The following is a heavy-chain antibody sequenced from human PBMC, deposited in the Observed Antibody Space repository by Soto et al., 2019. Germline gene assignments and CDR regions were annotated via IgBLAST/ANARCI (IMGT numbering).Heavy chain of an antibody. J-gene: IGHJ6*02. V-gene: IGHV2-70*01. CDR2: IDWDDDK. Sequence: SGPTLVNPTQTLTLTCTFSGFSLSTSGMCVSWIRQPPGKALEWLALIDWDDDKYYSTSLKTRLTISKDTSKNQVVLTMTNMDPVDTATYYCARARGYCSSTSCYNYYYYGMDVWGQGT. CDR1: GFSLSTSGMC. CDR3: ARARGYCSSTSCYNYYYYGMDV. D-gene: IGHD2-2*02.